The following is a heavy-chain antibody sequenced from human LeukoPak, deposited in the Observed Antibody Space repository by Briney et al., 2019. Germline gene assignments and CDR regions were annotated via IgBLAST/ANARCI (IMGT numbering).Heavy chain of an antibody. CDR2: ISGSGGGT. J-gene: IGHJ4*02. CDR1: GFTFSNYA. Sequence: GGSLRLSCAASGFTFSNYAMTWVRQAPGKGLEWVSAISGSGGGTYYADSVKGRFTISRDNSKNTLYLQMNSLRAEDTAVYYCAKDRGYDSSGSYFDYWGQGTLVTVSS. V-gene: IGHV3-23*01. D-gene: IGHD3-22*01. CDR3: AKDRGYDSSGSYFDY.